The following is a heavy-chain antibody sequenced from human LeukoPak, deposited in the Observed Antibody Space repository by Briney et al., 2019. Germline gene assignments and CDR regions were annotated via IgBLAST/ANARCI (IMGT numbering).Heavy chain of an antibody. CDR1: GGSFSGYY. V-gene: IGHV4-34*01. CDR3: ASQGYSYGLAPFDY. Sequence: PSETLSLTCAVYGGSFSGYYWSWIRQPPGKGLEWIGEINHSGSTNYNPSLKSRVTISVDTSKNQFSLKLSSVTAADTAVYYCASQGYSYGLAPFDYWGQGTLVTVSS. CDR2: INHSGST. D-gene: IGHD5-18*01. J-gene: IGHJ4*02.